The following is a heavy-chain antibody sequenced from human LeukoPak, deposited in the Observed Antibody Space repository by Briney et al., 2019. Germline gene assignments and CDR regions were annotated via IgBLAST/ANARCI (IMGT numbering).Heavy chain of an antibody. CDR2: IHQIGST. CDR1: GYSISIDYY. V-gene: IGHV4-38-2*02. CDR3: ARGGTGYYDSSYYYPY. Sequence: PSETLSLTCNVSGYSISIDYYWGWIRQPPGKGLEWIGSIHQIGSTYYNPSLKSRVSILMDKSKNQFSLTLNSVTAADTAVYYCARGGTGYYDSSYYYPYWGQGTLVTVSS. D-gene: IGHD3-22*01. J-gene: IGHJ4*02.